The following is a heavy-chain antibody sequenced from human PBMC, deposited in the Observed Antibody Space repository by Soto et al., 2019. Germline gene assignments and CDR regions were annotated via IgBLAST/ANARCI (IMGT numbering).Heavy chain of an antibody. J-gene: IGHJ4*02. Sequence: GGSLRLSCAASGFTFSSYSMNWVRQAPGKGLEWVSSISSSSSYIYYADSVKGRFTISRDNAKNSLYLQMNSLRAEDTAVYSCAIIYRQAAAGTLSWYYFDYWGQGTLVTVSS. CDR3: AIIYRQAAAGTLSWYYFDY. CDR1: GFTFSSYS. V-gene: IGHV3-21*01. CDR2: ISSSSSYI. D-gene: IGHD6-13*01.